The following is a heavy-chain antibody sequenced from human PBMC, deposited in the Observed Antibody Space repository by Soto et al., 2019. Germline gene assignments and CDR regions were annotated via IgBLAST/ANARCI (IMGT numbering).Heavy chain of an antibody. CDR2: IYYTGTT. J-gene: IGHJ6*02. CDR1: GGSINSGDYY. V-gene: IGHV4-30-4*01. CDR3: ARDGWQGVDV. Sequence: QVQLQESGPGLVKPSQTLSLTCTVSGGSINSGDYYWSWIRQPPGKGLEWIDYIYYTGTTYYTPSLKSRVTISIDTSNNQFSLKLGSVTAADTAVYYCARDGWQGVDVWGQGTTVTVSS. D-gene: IGHD2-15*01.